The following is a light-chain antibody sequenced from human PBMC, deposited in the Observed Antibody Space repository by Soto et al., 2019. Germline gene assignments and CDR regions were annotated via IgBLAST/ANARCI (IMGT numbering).Light chain of an antibody. V-gene: IGKV3-20*01. CDR1: QSVSSNY. CDR3: QQYVTSPPSWT. CDR2: GAS. J-gene: IGKJ1*01. Sequence: ETVLTQSPGTLSLSPGERATLSCRASQSVSSNYLAWYQHKPGQAPRLLIYGASNRATGIPDRFSGSGSGTDFTLTISRLEPADFAVYYCQQYVTSPPSWTFGQGTKVEVK.